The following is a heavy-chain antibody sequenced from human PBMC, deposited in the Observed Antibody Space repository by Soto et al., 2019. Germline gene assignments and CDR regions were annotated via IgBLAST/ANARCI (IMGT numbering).Heavy chain of an antibody. CDR2: IYYSGST. D-gene: IGHD2-21*02. V-gene: IGHV4-31*03. CDR1: GGSISSDGYY. J-gene: IGHJ5*02. Sequence: QVQLQESGPGLVKPSQTLSLTCTVSGGSISSDGYYWSWIRQHPGKGLEWIGYIYYSGSTSYNPSLKSRVTTSVATSKNQFSLRLSSVTAAATAVYYCAGQYGDPSNWFDPWGQGTLVTVSS. CDR3: AGQYGDPSNWFDP.